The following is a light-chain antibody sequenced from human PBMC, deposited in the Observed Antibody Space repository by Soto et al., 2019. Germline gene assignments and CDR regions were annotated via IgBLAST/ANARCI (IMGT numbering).Light chain of an antibody. CDR2: GAS. CDR1: QSVSSN. CDR3: QQYNNWNHMT. V-gene: IGKV3-15*01. J-gene: IGKJ2*01. Sequence: EIVMTQSPATLSVSPGERATLSCRASQSVSSNLAWYQQKPGQAPRLLIYGASTRATGIPARCRGSGSGTEFTLTISSLKAEDFAVYCCQQYNNWNHMTFGQATKLAIK.